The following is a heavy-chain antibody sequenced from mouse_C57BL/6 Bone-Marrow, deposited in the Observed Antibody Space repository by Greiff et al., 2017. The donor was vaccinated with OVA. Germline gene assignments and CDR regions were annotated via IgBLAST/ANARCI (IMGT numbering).Heavy chain of an antibody. D-gene: IGHD2-4*01. CDR2: IYPRDGST. V-gene: IGHV1-85*01. CDR1: GYTFTSYD. CDR3: ARDFRLRRYAMDY. J-gene: IGHJ4*01. Sequence: VKLQESGPELVKPGASVKLSCKASGYTFTSYDINWVKQRPGQGLEWIGWIYPRDGSTKYNEKFKGKATLTVDTSSSTAYMELHSLTSEDSAVYFCARDFRLRRYAMDYWGQGTSVTVSS.